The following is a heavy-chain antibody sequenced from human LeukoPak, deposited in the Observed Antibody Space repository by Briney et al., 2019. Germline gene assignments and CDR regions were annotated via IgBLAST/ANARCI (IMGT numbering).Heavy chain of an antibody. CDR1: GFTFSSYD. D-gene: IGHD3-22*01. J-gene: IGHJ4*02. CDR3: ARDDGAYYYDSSGYPAAFDY. V-gene: IGHV3-13*01. Sequence: GGSLRLSCAASGFTFSSYDMHWVRQATGKGLEWVSAIGTAGDTYYPGSVKGRFTISRENAKNSLYLQMNSLRAEDTAVYYCARDDGAYYYDSSGYPAAFDYWGQGTLVTVSS. CDR2: IGTAGDT.